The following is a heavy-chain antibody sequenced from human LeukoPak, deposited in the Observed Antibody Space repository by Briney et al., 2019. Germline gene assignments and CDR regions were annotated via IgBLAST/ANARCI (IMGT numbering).Heavy chain of an antibody. Sequence: AASVKVSCKASGGTFSSYAISWVRQAPGQGLEWMGRIIPVLGIANYAQKFQGRVTITADKSTSTAYMELSSLRSEDTAVYYCARVYDSGSYFDAFDIWGQGTMVTVSS. CDR3: ARVYDSGSYFDAFDI. CDR1: GGTFSSYA. CDR2: IIPVLGIA. D-gene: IGHD1-26*01. J-gene: IGHJ3*02. V-gene: IGHV1-69*04.